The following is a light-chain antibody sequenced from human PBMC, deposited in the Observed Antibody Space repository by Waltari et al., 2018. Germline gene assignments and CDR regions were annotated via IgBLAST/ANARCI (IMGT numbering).Light chain of an antibody. Sequence: QSALTQPASVSGSPGQSITISFTGTSSDVGIFDLVSWYRHHPGKAPELIIYEVRKRPSGVSNRFSGSYSGNTASLTISGLQAEDEADYYCCSYESPNTWVFGGGTKLTVL. J-gene: IGLJ2*01. CDR2: EVR. CDR3: CSYESPNTWV. V-gene: IGLV2-23*02. CDR1: SSDVGIFDL.